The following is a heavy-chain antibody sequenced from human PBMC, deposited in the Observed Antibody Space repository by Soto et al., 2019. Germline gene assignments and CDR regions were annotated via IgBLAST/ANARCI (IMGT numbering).Heavy chain of an antibody. CDR3: ARGRYGDY. J-gene: IGHJ4*02. CDR2: ISAHNGNT. Sequence: QVHLVQSGAEVKKPGASVKVSCKGSGYGFTTYGITWVRQAPGQGLEWMAWISAHNGNTNYAQQLQGRVTVTRDTSTSTAYMELRRLRSDDTAVYYCARGRYGDYWGQGALVTVSS. V-gene: IGHV1-18*01. CDR1: GYGFTTYG. D-gene: IGHD1-1*01.